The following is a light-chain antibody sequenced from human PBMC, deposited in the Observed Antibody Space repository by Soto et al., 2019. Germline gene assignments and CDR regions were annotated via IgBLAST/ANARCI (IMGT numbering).Light chain of an antibody. J-gene: IGKJ1*01. CDR3: QQSYSTPWT. V-gene: IGKV1-39*01. CDR2: AAS. Sequence: DIQMTQSPSSLSASVGDRVTITCRASQSISSYLNWYQQKPGKAPKLLIYAASSLQSGVPSRFSGSGSGTDFTLTISILQPEDVATYYCQQSYSTPWTFGQGTQVEIK. CDR1: QSISSY.